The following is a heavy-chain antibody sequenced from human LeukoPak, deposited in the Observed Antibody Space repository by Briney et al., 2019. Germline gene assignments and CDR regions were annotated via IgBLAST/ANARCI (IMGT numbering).Heavy chain of an antibody. V-gene: IGHV4-38-2*01. CDR3: ARTRYCSGATCYSPELFDS. CDR2: IFHGGNT. CDR1: GYSISSGFH. D-gene: IGHD2-15*01. Sequence: SETLSLTCAVSGYSISSGFHWGWLRQSPGKGLEWIGSIFHGGNTYYNPSLKSRVTISVDTSMNQFSLRVTSVTAADPAVYYCARTRYCSGATCYSPELFDSWGQGTLVTVSS. J-gene: IGHJ4*02.